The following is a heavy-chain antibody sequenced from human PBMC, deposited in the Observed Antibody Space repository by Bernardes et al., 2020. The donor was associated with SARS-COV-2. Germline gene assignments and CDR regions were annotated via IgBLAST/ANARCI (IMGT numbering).Heavy chain of an antibody. V-gene: IGHV1-69*04. D-gene: IGHD6-25*01. CDR2: IIPVLDIT. J-gene: IGHJ4*02. CDR3: AREGRLQPAPDC. Sequence: SVKVSCRASGGTFSAYAVSWVRQAPGQGLEWMGRIIPVLDITNYAQKFQDRVTITADKSSTTVHMELSSLKSDDTAVYYCAREGRLQPAPDCWGQGTLVTVSS. CDR1: GGTFSAYA.